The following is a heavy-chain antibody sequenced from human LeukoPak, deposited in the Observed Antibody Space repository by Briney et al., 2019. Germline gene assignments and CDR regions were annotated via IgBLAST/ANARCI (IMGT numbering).Heavy chain of an antibody. D-gene: IGHD2-2*01. CDR2: IIPILGIA. Sequence: PAASLKVSCKASGGTFSSYTISWVRQAPGQGLEWMGRIIPILGIANYAQKFQGRVTITADKATSIAYMELRSLRSEDTAVYYCARSIDSRLVVVVPAAMVAFDIWGQGTMVTVSS. J-gene: IGHJ3*02. CDR1: GGTFSSYT. CDR3: ARSIDSRLVVVVPAAMVAFDI. V-gene: IGHV1-69*02.